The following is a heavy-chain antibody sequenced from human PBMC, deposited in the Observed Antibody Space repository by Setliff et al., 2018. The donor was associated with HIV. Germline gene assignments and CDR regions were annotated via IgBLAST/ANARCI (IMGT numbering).Heavy chain of an antibody. CDR1: GDSISGYF. J-gene: IGHJ4*02. D-gene: IGHD5-18*01. CDR2: MHTSWNT. V-gene: IGHV4-4*07. Sequence: PSETLSLTCTSSGDSISGYFWSWIRQPAGKGLEWIGRMHTSWNTNYNPSLKSRVTMSVDTSKNQFSLRLSSVTAADTAVYYCARDQKGYSYGYFDSWGQGTLVTVSS. CDR3: ARDQKGYSYGYFDS.